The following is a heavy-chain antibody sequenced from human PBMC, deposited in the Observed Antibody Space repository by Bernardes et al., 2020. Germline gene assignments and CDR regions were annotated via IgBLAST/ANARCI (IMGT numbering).Heavy chain of an antibody. D-gene: IGHD3-22*01. CDR1: GFTFSSYS. CDR3: ANLATYYYDRGDAEIDY. Sequence: GGSLRLSCAASGFTFSSYSMNWVRQAPGKGLDWVSSISSSSSYIYYADSVKGRFTISRDNAKNSLYLQMNSLRAEDTAVYYCANLATYYYDRGDAEIDYWGQGTLVTVSS. J-gene: IGHJ4*02. CDR2: ISSSSSYI. V-gene: IGHV3-21*01.